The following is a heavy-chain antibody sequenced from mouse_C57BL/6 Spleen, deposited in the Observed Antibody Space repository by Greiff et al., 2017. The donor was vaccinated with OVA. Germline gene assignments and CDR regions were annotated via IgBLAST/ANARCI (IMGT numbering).Heavy chain of an antibody. J-gene: IGHJ1*03. D-gene: IGHD1-1*01. CDR3: ARRATTTVGVNWYFDV. CDR2: IHPNSGST. V-gene: IGHV1-64*01. CDR1: GYTFTSYW. Sequence: VQLQQPGAELVKPGASVKLSCKASGYTFTSYWMHWVKQRPGQGLEWIGMIHPNSGSTNYNEKFKSKATLTVDKSSSTAYMQLRSLTSEDSAVYYCARRATTTVGVNWYFDVWGTGTTVTVSS.